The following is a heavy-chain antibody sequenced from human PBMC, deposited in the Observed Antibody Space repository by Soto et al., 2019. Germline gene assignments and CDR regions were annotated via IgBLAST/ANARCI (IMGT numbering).Heavy chain of an antibody. D-gene: IGHD2-15*01. Sequence: QVQLVQSGAEVKKPGASVKVSCKASGYTFTSYGISWVRQAPGQGLEWMGWISAYNGNTNYAQKLQGRVTMTTDTSTSTAYMGLSSLISDDTAVYYCARYCSGGSGYDYYDAVMDVWGHGTTVTVSS. CDR1: GYTFTSYG. CDR2: ISAYNGNT. CDR3: ARYCSGGSGYDYYDAVMDV. J-gene: IGHJ6*02. V-gene: IGHV1-18*01.